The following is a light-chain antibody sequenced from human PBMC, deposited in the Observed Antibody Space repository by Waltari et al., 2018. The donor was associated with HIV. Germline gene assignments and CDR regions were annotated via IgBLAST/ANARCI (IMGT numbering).Light chain of an antibody. CDR3: SSFSITSTLVV. V-gene: IGLV2-14*03. Sequence: SALPQPASVSGSPGQSITISCTGTSSDIGGYNYVSWYQQHPGKAPKLMIFDASNRPSGISNRFSGSKSGNTASLTISGLQADDEAHYFCSSFSITSTLVVVGGGTKLTVL. CDR2: DAS. J-gene: IGLJ2*01. CDR1: SSDIGGYNY.